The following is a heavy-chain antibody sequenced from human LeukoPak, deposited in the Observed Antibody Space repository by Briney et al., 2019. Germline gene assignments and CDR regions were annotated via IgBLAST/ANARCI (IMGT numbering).Heavy chain of an antibody. D-gene: IGHD2-15*01. CDR3: ARVTGSGPTFGI. J-gene: IGHJ3*02. Sequence: SVKVSCKASGGTFSSYAISWVRQAPGQGLEWMGRIIPILGIANYAQKFQGRVTITADKSTSTAYMELSSLRSEDTAVYYCARVTGSGPTFGIWGQGTMVTVSS. CDR1: GGTFSSYA. V-gene: IGHV1-69*04. CDR2: IIPILGIA.